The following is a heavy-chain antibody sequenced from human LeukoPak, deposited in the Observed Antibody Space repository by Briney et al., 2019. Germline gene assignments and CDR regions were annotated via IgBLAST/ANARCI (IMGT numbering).Heavy chain of an antibody. D-gene: IGHD6-19*01. V-gene: IGHV3-48*03. CDR2: ISSSGSTI. CDR3: AREAAGAAVAGGGFDY. CDR1: GFTFSSYE. J-gene: IGHJ4*02. Sequence: PGGSLRLSCAASGFTFSSYEMNWVRQAPGKGLEWVSYISSSGSTIYYADSVKGRFTISRDNAKNSLYLQMNSLRAEDTAVYYCAREAAGAAVAGGGFDYRGQGTLVTVSS.